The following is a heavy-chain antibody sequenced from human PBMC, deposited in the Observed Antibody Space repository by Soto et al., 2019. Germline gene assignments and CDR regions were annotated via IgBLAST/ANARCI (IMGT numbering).Heavy chain of an antibody. J-gene: IGHJ6*02. CDR3: AAADYYGSGSYRRDYYYYGMDV. CDR2: IVVGSGNT. Sequence: ALVKVSCKSSGFTFNSSAMQWVRQARGERLELLGWIVVGSGNTNYAQKFQERVTITRDMSTSTAYMELSSLRSEDTAVYYCAAADYYGSGSYRRDYYYYGMDVWGQGTTVTVSS. CDR1: GFTFNSSA. V-gene: IGHV1-58*02. D-gene: IGHD3-10*01.